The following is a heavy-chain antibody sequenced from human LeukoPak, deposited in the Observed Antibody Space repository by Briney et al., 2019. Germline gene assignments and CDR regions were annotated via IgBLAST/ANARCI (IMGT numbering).Heavy chain of an antibody. CDR2: IKQDGSEK. CDR3: ERARYSYGFPRGFGYYYGVDV. V-gene: IGHV3-7*05. CDR1: GYSFTNYW. J-gene: IGHJ6*02. D-gene: IGHD5-18*01. Sequence: GESLKISCKASGYSFTNYWIAWGRQAPGKGLEWVANIKQDGSEKYYVDSVKGRFTISRDNAKNSLYLQMNSLRAEDTAVYYCERARYSYGFPRGFGYYYGVDVWGQRTTVTVSS.